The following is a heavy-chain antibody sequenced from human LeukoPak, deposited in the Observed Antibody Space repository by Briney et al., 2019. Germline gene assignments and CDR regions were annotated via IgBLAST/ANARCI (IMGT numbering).Heavy chain of an antibody. J-gene: IGHJ4*02. Sequence: GGSLRLSCAASGFTFSNYAMSWVRQAPGKGLEWVSVISGSGAGTYYADSGKGRFTISRDNSKNTLYLQMNSLRAEDTAVYYCAKGIDLDYWGQGTLVTVSS. V-gene: IGHV3-23*01. CDR3: AKGIDLDY. CDR2: ISGSGAGT. CDR1: GFTFSNYA.